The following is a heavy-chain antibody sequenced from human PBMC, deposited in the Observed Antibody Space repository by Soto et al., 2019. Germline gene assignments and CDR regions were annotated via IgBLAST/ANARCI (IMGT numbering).Heavy chain of an antibody. CDR2: IYYSGST. J-gene: IGHJ5*02. CDR3: XXXRHXNFFDP. V-gene: IGHV4-31*03. CDR1: GASMSSGGYY. Sequence: QVQLQESGPGLVKPSQTLSLTCTVSGASMSSGGYYWTWIRQSPGKGLEWIGYIYYSGSTYYNPSLESRVAISLDTSRSQFSLTLHSVTAADTAXYYCXXXRHXNFFDPWGQGTLVTVSS.